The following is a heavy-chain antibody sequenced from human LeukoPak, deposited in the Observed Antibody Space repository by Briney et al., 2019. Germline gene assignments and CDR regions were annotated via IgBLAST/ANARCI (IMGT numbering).Heavy chain of an antibody. D-gene: IGHD3-22*01. V-gene: IGHV3-23*01. Sequence: PGGSLRLSCAASEFIFGSYAMTWVRQGPGKGLEWVSTISGSGDSTYYADSVKGRFTISRDNSKNTLYLEMNSLRAEDTAVYYCAKCHYYDRSGYYYHALDIWAQGTMVTVSS. CDR2: ISGSGDST. J-gene: IGHJ3*02. CDR3: AKCHYYDRSGYYYHALDI. CDR1: EFIFGSYA.